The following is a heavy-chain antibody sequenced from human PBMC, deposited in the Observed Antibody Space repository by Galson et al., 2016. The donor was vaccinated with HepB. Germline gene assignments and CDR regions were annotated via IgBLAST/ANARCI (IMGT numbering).Heavy chain of an antibody. Sequence: SLRLSCAASGFTFSSYSMNWVRQAPGKGLEWVSYISSSSSTIYYADSVKGRFTTSRDNAKNSLYLQMNSLRAEGTAVYYCAREGAIFGVVTNWFDPWGQGTLVTVSS. D-gene: IGHD3-3*01. J-gene: IGHJ5*02. CDR2: ISSSSSTI. CDR1: GFTFSSYS. V-gene: IGHV3-48*01. CDR3: AREGAIFGVVTNWFDP.